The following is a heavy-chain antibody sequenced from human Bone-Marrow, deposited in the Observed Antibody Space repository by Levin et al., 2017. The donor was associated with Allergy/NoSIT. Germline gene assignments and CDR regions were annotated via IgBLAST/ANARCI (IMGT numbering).Heavy chain of an antibody. J-gene: IGHJ4*02. CDR3: AKKGEVLRFLEWLSYYFDY. CDR1: GFTFSSYA. CDR2: ISGSGGST. D-gene: IGHD3-3*01. V-gene: IGHV3-23*01. Sequence: GGSLRLSCAASGFTFSSYAMSWVRQAPGKGLEWVSAISGSGGSTYYADSVKGRFTISRDNSKNTLYLQMNSLRAEDTAVYYCAKKGEVLRFLEWLSYYFDYWGQGTLVTVSS.